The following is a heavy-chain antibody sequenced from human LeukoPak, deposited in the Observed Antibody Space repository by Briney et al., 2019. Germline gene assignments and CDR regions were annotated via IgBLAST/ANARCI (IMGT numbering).Heavy chain of an antibody. CDR3: AKGGLIVKDF. CDR2: ISGIGGST. CDR1: GFTFSSYG. D-gene: IGHD3-16*02. Sequence: GGSLRLSCAASGFTFSSYGMSWVRQAPGKGLEWVSTISGIGGSTKYADSVKGRFTISRDNSKNTLYLQVNSLRAEDTAVYYCAKGGLIVKDFWGQGTLVTVSS. V-gene: IGHV3-23*01. J-gene: IGHJ4*02.